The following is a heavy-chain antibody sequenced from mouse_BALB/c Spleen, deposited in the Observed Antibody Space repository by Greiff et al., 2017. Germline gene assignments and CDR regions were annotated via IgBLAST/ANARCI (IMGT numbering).Heavy chain of an antibody. D-gene: IGHD2-10*01. Sequence: DVKLQQSGPSLVKPSQTLSLTCSVTGDSITSGYWNWIRQFPGNKLEYIGYISYSGSTYYNPSLNSRISITRDTSNNQSYLLLNSVTTEDTATYYCARSHSYYGNYWFAYWGQGTLVTVSA. CDR3: ARSHSYYGNYWFAY. CDR2: ISYSGST. V-gene: IGHV3-8*02. CDR1: GDSITSGY. J-gene: IGHJ3*01.